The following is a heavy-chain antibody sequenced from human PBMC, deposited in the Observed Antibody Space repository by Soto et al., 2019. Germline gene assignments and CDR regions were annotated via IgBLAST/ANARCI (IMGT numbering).Heavy chain of an antibody. J-gene: IGHJ5*02. CDR2: IGTAGDT. CDR1: GFTFSSYD. D-gene: IGHD5-18*01. V-gene: IGHV3-13*01. CDR3: ERAVDTARVRGGNWFAP. Sequence: PGGSLRLSCAASGFTFSSYDMHWVRQATGKGLEWVSAIGTAGDTYYPGSVKGLFTISRENAKTSLYLQMNSLRAEDTAVFYWERAVDTARVRGGNWFAPWGQGTLVTVS.